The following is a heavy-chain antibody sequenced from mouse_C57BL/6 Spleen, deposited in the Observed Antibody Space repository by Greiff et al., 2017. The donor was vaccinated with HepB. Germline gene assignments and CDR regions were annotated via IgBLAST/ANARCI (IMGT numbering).Heavy chain of an antibody. V-gene: IGHV2-2*01. CDR3: ASYGNYVEYAMDY. CDR1: GFSLTSYG. CDR2: IWSGGST. Sequence: QVQLQQSGPGLVQPSQSLSITCTVSGFSLTSYGVHWVRQSPGKGLEWLGVIWSGGSTDYNAAFISRLSISKDNSKSQVFFTMNSLQADDTAIYYCASYGNYVEYAMDYWGQGTSVTVSS. D-gene: IGHD2-1*01. J-gene: IGHJ4*01.